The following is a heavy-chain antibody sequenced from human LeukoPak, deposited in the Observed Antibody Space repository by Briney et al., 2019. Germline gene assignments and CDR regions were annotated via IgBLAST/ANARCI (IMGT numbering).Heavy chain of an antibody. J-gene: IGHJ4*02. CDR3: AKGHPNYYDNSGYDY. D-gene: IGHD3-22*01. Sequence: TGESLRLSCAASGFPLGSYAMSWVRQAPGKGLEWVSTVSGTGETTYYADSVKGRFNISRDNSKNTLYLQMNSLRPDDTATYYCAKGHPNYYDNSGYDYWGQGTLVTVSS. V-gene: IGHV3-23*01. CDR2: VSGTGETT. CDR1: GFPLGSYA.